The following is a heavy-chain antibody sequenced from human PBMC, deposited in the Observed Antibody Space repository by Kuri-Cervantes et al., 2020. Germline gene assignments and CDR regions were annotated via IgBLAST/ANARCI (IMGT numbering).Heavy chain of an antibody. CDR3: ARDTPYYYDSSGYDY. CDR1: GFTFSSYG. D-gene: IGHD3-22*01. Sequence: GESLKISCAASGFTFSSYGMHWVRQAPGKGLEYVSAISSNGGSTYYADSVKGRFTISRDNSKNTLYLQMGSLRAEDMAVYYCARDTPYYYDSSGYDYWGQGTLVTVSS. CDR2: ISSNGGST. V-gene: IGHV3-64*02. J-gene: IGHJ4*02.